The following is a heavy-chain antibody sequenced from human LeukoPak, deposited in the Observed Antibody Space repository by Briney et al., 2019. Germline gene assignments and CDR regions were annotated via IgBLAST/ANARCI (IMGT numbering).Heavy chain of an antibody. D-gene: IGHD3-10*01. J-gene: IGHJ6*03. CDR1: GFTFSSYG. CDR2: ISGSGGST. V-gene: IGHV3-23*01. Sequence: PGGSLRLSCAASGFTFSSYGMSWVRQAPGKGLEWVSAISGSGGSTYYADSVKGRFTISRDNSKNTLYLQMNSLRAEDTAVYYCATTYYYGSGYYYYMDVWGKGTTVTISS. CDR3: ATTYYYGSGYYYYMDV.